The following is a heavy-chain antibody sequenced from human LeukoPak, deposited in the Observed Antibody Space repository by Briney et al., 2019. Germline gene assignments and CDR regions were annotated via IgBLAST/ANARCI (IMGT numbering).Heavy chain of an antibody. CDR1: GFTFDDYA. CDR3: ARVAYCSGGSCHSTPYYFDY. D-gene: IGHD2-15*01. V-gene: IGHV3-9*01. J-gene: IGHJ4*02. CDR2: ISWNSGSI. Sequence: GRSLRLSCAASGFTFDDYALHWVRQAPGKGLEWVSGISWNSGSIGYADSVKGRFTISRDNAKNSLYLQMNSLRAEDTAVYYCARVAYCSGGSCHSTPYYFDYWGQGTLVTVSS.